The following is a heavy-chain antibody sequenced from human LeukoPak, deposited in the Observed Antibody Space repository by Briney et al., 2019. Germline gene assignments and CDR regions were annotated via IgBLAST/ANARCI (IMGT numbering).Heavy chain of an antibody. Sequence: ASMKVSCKASGYTFTSYYMHWVRQAPGQGLEWMGIINPSGGSTSYAQKFQGRVTMTRDTSTSTVYMELSSLRSEDTAVYYCARLEAAAGPDINYYYGMDVWGQGTTVTVSS. V-gene: IGHV1-46*01. CDR3: ARLEAAAGPDINYYYGMDV. CDR1: GYTFTSYY. D-gene: IGHD6-13*01. CDR2: INPSGGST. J-gene: IGHJ6*02.